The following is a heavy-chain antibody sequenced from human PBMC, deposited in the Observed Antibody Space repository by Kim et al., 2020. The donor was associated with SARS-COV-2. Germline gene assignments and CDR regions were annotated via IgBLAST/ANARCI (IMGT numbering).Heavy chain of an antibody. D-gene: IGHD1-1*01. J-gene: IGHJ5*02. CDR1: GFSLNDFY. V-gene: IGHV3-11*03. Sequence: GGSLRLSCAASGFSLNDFYMTWMRQAPGKGLEWVSHISSSSTYTYYADSVKGRFTISRDNAGNSVFLQMNSLRPDDTAVYFCARWDTNTWKPTDLWGPGTLVTVSS. CDR3: ARWDTNTWKPTDL. CDR2: ISSSSTYT.